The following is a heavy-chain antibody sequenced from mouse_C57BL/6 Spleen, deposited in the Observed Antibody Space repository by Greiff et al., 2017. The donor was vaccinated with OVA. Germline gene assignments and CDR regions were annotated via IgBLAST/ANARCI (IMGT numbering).Heavy chain of an antibody. D-gene: IGHD2-4*01. V-gene: IGHV1-63*01. CDR3: ARGYYDYDSYYFDY. Sequence: QVQLQQSGAELVRPGTSVKMSCKASGYTFTNYWIGWAKQRPGHGLEWIGDIYPGGGYTNYNEKFKGKATLTADKSSSTAYMQFSSLTSEDSAIYYCARGYYDYDSYYFDYWGQGTTLTVSS. CDR1: GYTFTNYW. CDR2: IYPGGGYT. J-gene: IGHJ2*01.